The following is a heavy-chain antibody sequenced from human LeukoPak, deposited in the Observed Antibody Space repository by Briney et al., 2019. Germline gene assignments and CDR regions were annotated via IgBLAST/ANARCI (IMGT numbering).Heavy chain of an antibody. CDR3: AKEGYSTLGSAFDI. CDR1: GFTFINYG. Sequence: GGSLRLSCAASGFTFINYGMSWVRQAPGKGLEWVSAISGSGGSTYYADSVKGRFTISRDNSKNTLYLQMNSLRAEDTAVYYCAKEGYSTLGSAFDIWGQGTMVTVSS. V-gene: IGHV3-23*01. J-gene: IGHJ3*02. CDR2: ISGSGGST. D-gene: IGHD6-13*01.